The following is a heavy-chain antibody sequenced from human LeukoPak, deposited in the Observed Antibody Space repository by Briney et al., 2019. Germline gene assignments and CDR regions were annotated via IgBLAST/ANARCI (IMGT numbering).Heavy chain of an antibody. Sequence: GGSLRLSCTPSGFTFSSHAMSWVRQAPGKGLEWVSGISGNGAGTYYGDSVKGRFTISRDNSKNTLYLQMNSLRAEDTAVYYCAKDSYYYDSSGYYWGQGTLVTVSS. CDR3: AKDSYYYDSSGYY. J-gene: IGHJ4*02. CDR2: ISGNGAGT. CDR1: GFTFSSHA. D-gene: IGHD3-22*01. V-gene: IGHV3-23*02.